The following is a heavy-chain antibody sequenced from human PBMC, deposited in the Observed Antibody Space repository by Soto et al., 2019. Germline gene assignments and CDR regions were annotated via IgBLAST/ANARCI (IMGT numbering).Heavy chain of an antibody. D-gene: IGHD2-2*02. CDR2: TSWNSGSI. V-gene: IGHV3-9*01. Sequence: GGSLRLSCAASGFTFDYYAMHWVRQSPGEGLEWVSGTSWNSGSIGYADSVKGRFTISRDNAKNSLYLQMNSLRAEDTALYYCAKDRGGCSSTSCYIRAGYYYGMDVWGQGTTVTVSS. CDR1: GFTFDYYA. J-gene: IGHJ6*02. CDR3: AKDRGGCSSTSCYIRAGYYYGMDV.